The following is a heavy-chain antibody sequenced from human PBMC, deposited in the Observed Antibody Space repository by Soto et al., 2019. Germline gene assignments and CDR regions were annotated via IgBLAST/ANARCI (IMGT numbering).Heavy chain of an antibody. CDR2: IIPMFGTA. CDR3: ARDLDYYGSGNYYNRIDY. J-gene: IGHJ4*02. V-gene: IGHV1-69*01. CDR1: GGPFSDYA. Sequence: QVQLVQSXAEXKKPGSXVKXXXKXSGGPFSDYAVSWVRQAPGQGLEWMGGIIPMFGTANYAQKFQGRVTITADESTTTAYMELSSLRSEDTAVYYCARDLDYYGSGNYYNRIDYWGQGTLVTVSS. D-gene: IGHD3-10*01.